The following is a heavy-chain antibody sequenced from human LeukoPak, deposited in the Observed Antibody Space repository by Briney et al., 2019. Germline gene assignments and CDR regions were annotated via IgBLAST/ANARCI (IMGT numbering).Heavy chain of an antibody. J-gene: IGHJ4*02. D-gene: IGHD3-22*01. Sequence: GGSLRLSCAASGFTFSSSAMSWVRQVPGKGLEWVSGISASGGSTYYADSVRGRFTISRDNSKNTLYVQMNSLRDEDTAVYYCAKGYYYDSSGYYYEDPPDYWGQGTLVTVSS. V-gene: IGHV3-23*01. CDR1: GFTFSSSA. CDR3: AKGYYYDSSGYYYEDPPDY. CDR2: ISASGGST.